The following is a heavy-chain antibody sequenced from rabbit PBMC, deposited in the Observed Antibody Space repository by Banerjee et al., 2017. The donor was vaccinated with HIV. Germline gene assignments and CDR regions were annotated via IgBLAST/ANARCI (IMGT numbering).Heavy chain of an antibody. J-gene: IGHJ4*01. CDR1: GLDFSGSYW. D-gene: IGHD7-1*01. CDR3: ARGGYAGYSGNDYFNL. Sequence: QSLEESGGDLVQPGGSLTLTCKASGLDFSGSYWICWVRQAPGKVLELIGCIYTTTGGTYYPSWVNGRFTISRSTSLNTVPLQMTSLTAADTATYFCARGGYAGYSGNDYFNLWGPGTLV. CDR2: IYTTTGGT. V-gene: IGHV1S43*01.